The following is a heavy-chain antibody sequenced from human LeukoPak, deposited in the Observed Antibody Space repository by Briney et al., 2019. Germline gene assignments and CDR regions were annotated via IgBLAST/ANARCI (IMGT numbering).Heavy chain of an antibody. V-gene: IGHV3-30*02. Sequence: GGSLRLSCAASGFTFSSYGMHWVRQALGKGLEWVAFIRYDGSNKYYADSVKGRFTISRDNSKNTLYLQMNSLRAEDTAVYYCAKAKGAGADAFDIWGQGTMVTVSS. CDR2: IRYDGSNK. D-gene: IGHD6-19*01. CDR3: AKAKGAGADAFDI. J-gene: IGHJ3*02. CDR1: GFTFSSYG.